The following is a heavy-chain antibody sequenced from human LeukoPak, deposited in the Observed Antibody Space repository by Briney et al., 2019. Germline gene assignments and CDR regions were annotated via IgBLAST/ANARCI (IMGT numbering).Heavy chain of an antibody. V-gene: IGHV4-59*07. CDR3: ARGGYSYGYWYFDL. Sequence: SDTLSLTCTVSGGSIRSYYWSWIRQPPTKALEWIGYIYYSGSTNYDPSLTSRVTISVDTSKNQFSLKLSSVTAADTAVYYCARGGYSYGYWYFDLWGRGTLVTVSS. CDR1: GGSIRSYY. CDR2: IYYSGST. D-gene: IGHD5-18*01. J-gene: IGHJ2*01.